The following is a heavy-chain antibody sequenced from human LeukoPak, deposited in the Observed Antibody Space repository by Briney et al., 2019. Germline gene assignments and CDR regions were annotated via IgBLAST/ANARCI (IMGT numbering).Heavy chain of an antibody. CDR3: ARVTGITIFGVVSNGMDV. CDR1: GFTFSSYS. J-gene: IGHJ6*02. Sequence: KPGGSLRLSCGASGFTFSSYSMNWVRQAPGKGLEWVSSISSSSSYIYYADSVKGRFTISRDNAKNSLYLQMNSLRAEDTAVYYCARVTGITIFGVVSNGMDVWGQGTTVTVSS. V-gene: IGHV3-21*04. D-gene: IGHD3-3*01. CDR2: ISSSSSYI.